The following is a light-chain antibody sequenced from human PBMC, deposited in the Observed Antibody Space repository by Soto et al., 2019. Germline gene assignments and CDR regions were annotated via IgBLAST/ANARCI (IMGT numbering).Light chain of an antibody. J-gene: IGKJ1*01. CDR3: QQSYSTPQKT. V-gene: IGKV1-39*01. CDR1: QSISSW. Sequence: DIQMTQSPSTLSGSVGDRVTITCRASQSISSWLAWFQQKPGKAPKLLIYAASSLQSGVPSRFSGSGSGTDFTLTISSLQPEDFATYYCQQSYSTPQKTFGQGTKVDI. CDR2: AAS.